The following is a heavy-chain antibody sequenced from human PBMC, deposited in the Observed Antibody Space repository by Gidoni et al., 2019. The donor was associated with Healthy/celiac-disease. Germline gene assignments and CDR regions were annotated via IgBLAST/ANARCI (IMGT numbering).Heavy chain of an antibody. V-gene: IGHV1-69*01. J-gene: IGHJ4*02. D-gene: IGHD2-15*01. CDR1: GGTFSSYA. CDR3: AEMRHCSGGSCHIDY. Sequence: QVQLVQSGAAVKKPGSSVKVSCKASGGTFSSYAISWVRQAPGQGLEWMGGIIPIFGTANYAKKFQGRVTITADESTSTAYMELSSLRSEETAVDYCAEMRHCSGGSCHIDYWGQGTLVTVSS. CDR2: IIPIFGTA.